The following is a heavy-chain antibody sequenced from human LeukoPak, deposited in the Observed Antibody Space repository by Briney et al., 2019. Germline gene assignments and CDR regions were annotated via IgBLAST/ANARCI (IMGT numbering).Heavy chain of an antibody. V-gene: IGHV3-30*18. Sequence: PGGSLRLSCAASGFTFSSYGMHWVRQAPGKGLEWVAVISYDGSNKYYADSVKGRFTISRDNSKNTLYLQMNSLRAEDTAVYYCAKDLDYGDYSDRRVPSPTFDYWGQGTLVTVSS. CDR1: GFTFSSYG. CDR2: ISYDGSNK. J-gene: IGHJ4*02. D-gene: IGHD4-17*01. CDR3: AKDLDYGDYSDRRVPSPTFDY.